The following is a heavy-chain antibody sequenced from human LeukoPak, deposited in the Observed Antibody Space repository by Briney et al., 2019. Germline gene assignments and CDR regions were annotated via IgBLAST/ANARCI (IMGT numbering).Heavy chain of an antibody. J-gene: IGHJ6*02. Sequence: PGGSLRLFCAASGFTVSSNYMSWVRQAPGKGLEWVSVIYSGGSTYYADSVKGRFTISRDNSKNTLYLQMNSLRAEDTAVYYCATEAGDYYYYGMDVWGQGTTVTVSS. CDR2: IYSGGST. CDR3: ATEAGDYYYYGMDV. V-gene: IGHV3-53*01. D-gene: IGHD3-10*01. CDR1: GFTVSSNY.